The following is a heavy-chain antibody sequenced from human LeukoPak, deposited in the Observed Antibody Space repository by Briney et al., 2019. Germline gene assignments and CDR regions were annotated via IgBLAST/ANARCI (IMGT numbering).Heavy chain of an antibody. D-gene: IGHD3-10*01. CDR2: ISGSGGST. V-gene: IGHV3-23*01. CDR3: AKRREGATGLYYFDY. Sequence: GGSLRLSCAASGFTFSSYAMSWVRQAPGKGLEWVSAISGSGGSTYYADSVKGRFTISRDNSKNTLYLQMNSLRAEDTAVYYCAKRREGATGLYYFDYWGQGVLVTVSS. J-gene: IGHJ4*02. CDR1: GFTFSSYA.